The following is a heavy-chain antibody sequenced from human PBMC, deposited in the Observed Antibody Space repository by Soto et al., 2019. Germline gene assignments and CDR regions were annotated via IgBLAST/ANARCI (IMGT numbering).Heavy chain of an antibody. CDR2: ISWNSGSI. V-gene: IGHV3-9*01. Sequence: EVQLLESGGGLVQPGGSLRLSCAASGFTFDDYAMHWVRQAPGKGLEWVSGISWNSGSIGYADSVKGRFTISRDNAKNSLYLQMNSLRAEDTALYYCAKPGERHQLLYSYFDYWGQGTLVTVSS. CDR3: AKPGERHQLLYSYFDY. D-gene: IGHD2-2*02. J-gene: IGHJ4*02. CDR1: GFTFDDYA.